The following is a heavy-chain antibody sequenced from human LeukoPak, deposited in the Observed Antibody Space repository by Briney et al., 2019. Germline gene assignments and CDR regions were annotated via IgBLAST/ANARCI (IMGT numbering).Heavy chain of an antibody. CDR3: AREINSSAYY. J-gene: IGHJ4*02. Sequence: ASVTVSCTASGYTFTGYYMHWVRQAPGQGLEWMGRINPNSGGTNYAQKFQGRVTMSRDTSISTAYMELSRLRSDDTAVYYCAREINSSAYYWGQGTLVTVSS. CDR2: INPNSGGT. V-gene: IGHV1-2*06. CDR1: GYTFTGYY. D-gene: IGHD3-22*01.